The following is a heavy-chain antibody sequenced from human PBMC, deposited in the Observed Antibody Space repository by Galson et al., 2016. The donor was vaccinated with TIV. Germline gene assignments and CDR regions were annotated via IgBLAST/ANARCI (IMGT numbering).Heavy chain of an antibody. D-gene: IGHD2-15*01. Sequence: SVKVSCKASGYTLSHYYMHWVRQAPGQGLEWVGVIDPLGGGTTYAPQFQGRVTMTRDTSTSTVYMELTSLKSDDTAIFYCATFSGARGPFDPWGQGTLVIVSS. V-gene: IGHV1-46*01. CDR1: GYTLSHYY. CDR2: IDPLGGGT. J-gene: IGHJ5*02. CDR3: ATFSGARGPFDP.